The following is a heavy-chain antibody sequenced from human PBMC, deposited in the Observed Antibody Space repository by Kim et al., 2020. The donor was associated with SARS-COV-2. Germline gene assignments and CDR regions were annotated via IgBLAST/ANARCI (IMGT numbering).Heavy chain of an antibody. V-gene: IGHV3-11*01. J-gene: IGHJ4*02. Sequence: GNTRSTAASVKGSFTISRDNAKHTLYLQMNSQRAEDTAIYYCAGVWDYWGQGALVTVSS. CDR2: GNTR. CDR3: AGVWDY.